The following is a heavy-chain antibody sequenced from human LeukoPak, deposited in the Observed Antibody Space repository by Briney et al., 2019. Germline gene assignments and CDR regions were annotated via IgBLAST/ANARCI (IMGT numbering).Heavy chain of an antibody. CDR3: AKEREYCSSGSCHYDLDV. CDR1: GVSLSSDY. V-gene: IGHV4-59*01. J-gene: IGHJ6*02. CDR2: IYYSGST. D-gene: IGHD2-15*01. Sequence: SETLSLTCTVSGVSLSSDYWSWIRQPPGKGLEWIGSIYYSGSTNYNPSLKSRVTISVDTSKNQFSLKLSSVTAADTAVYYCAKEREYCSSGSCHYDLDVWGQGTTVTVSS.